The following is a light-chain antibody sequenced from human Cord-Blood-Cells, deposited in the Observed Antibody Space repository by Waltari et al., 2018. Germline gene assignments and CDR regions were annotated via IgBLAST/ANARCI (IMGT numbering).Light chain of an antibody. J-gene: IGKJ3*01. CDR1: QSISSW. CDR3: QQYNSYSRT. Sequence: DIQMTQSPSTLSASVGDRVTITCRASQSISSWLAWYQQKPGKAPKLLIYKASSLESGVPSRFSGSGSGTECTLTISSLQPDDFATYYCQQYNSYSRTFGPGTKVDIK. CDR2: KAS. V-gene: IGKV1-5*03.